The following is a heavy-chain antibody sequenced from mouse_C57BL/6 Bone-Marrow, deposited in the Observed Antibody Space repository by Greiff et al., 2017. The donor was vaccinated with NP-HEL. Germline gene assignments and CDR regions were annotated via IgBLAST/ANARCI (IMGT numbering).Heavy chain of an antibody. CDR3: ARGTAQAYAMDY. J-gene: IGHJ4*01. V-gene: IGHV3-6*01. D-gene: IGHD3-2*02. CDR1: GYSITSGYY. CDR2: ISYDGSN. Sequence: EVHLVESGPGLVKPSQSLSLTCSVTGYSITSGYYWNWIRQFPGNKLEWMGYISYDGSNNYNPSLKNRISITRDTSKNQFFLKLNSVTTEDTATYYCARGTAQAYAMDYWGQGTSVTVSS.